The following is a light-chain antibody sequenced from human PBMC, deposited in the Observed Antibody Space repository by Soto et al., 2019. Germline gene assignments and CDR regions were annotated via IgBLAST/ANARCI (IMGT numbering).Light chain of an antibody. Sequence: QSVLTQPPSASGTPGQRVIISCSGSSSNIGSNTVNWYQQFPGTAPRLLIYSNNQRPSGVPDRFSGSKSDTSASLAISGLQSEDEADYYCAAWDDSLNAYVFGAGTKVTVL. CDR3: AAWDDSLNAYV. J-gene: IGLJ1*01. CDR2: SNN. CDR1: SSNIGSNT. V-gene: IGLV1-44*01.